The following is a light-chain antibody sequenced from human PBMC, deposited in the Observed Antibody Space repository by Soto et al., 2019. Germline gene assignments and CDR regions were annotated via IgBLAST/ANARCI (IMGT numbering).Light chain of an antibody. V-gene: IGKV3-15*01. CDR2: GAS. J-gene: IGKJ1*01. CDR1: QSVSSN. Sequence: EIVMTQSPATLSVSPGERATLSCRASQSVSSNLAWYQQKPGQAPRLLIYGASSRATGIPARFSGSGSGTEFIFTISSLQSEDFAVYYCQQYNNWPRTFGQGTKVE. CDR3: QQYNNWPRT.